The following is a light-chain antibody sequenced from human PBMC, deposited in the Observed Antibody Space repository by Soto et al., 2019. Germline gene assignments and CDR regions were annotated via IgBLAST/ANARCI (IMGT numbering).Light chain of an antibody. V-gene: IGKV3-11*01. CDR1: QSVGSK. Sequence: EIVMTQSPATLSVSPGERATLSCRASQSVGSKLAWYQQKPGQAPRLLIYDASNRATGIPARFSGSGSGTDFTLTISSLEPEDFAVYYCQHRFNWPFTFGPGTKVDIK. J-gene: IGKJ3*01. CDR2: DAS. CDR3: QHRFNWPFT.